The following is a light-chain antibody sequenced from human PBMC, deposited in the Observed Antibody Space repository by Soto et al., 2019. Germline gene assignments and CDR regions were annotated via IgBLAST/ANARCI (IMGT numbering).Light chain of an antibody. J-gene: IGKJ3*01. CDR2: DAS. CDR3: QQRSNWPLVT. Sequence: EIVLTQSPATLSLSPGERATLSCRASQSVSSYLAWYQQKPGQPPRLLIYDASNRSTGIPARFSGSGSGTDFKLTISSLETEDFAVYYCQQRSNWPLVTCGPGTRVDVK. CDR1: QSVSSY. V-gene: IGKV3-11*01.